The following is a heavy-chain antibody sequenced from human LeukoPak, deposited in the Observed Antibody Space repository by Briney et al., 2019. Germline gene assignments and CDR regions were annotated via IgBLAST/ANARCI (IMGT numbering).Heavy chain of an antibody. Sequence: GGSLRLSCEVSGFTFTDYWMNWVRQAPGKGPEWVASIRQDGSEKTYVDSVKGRFTISRDNTKNPLSLQLNGLRAEDTAVYYCARDGTAAGLYFDLWGQGTLVTVSS. CDR2: IRQDGSEK. V-gene: IGHV3-7*01. CDR1: GFTFTDYW. D-gene: IGHD6-13*01. J-gene: IGHJ4*01. CDR3: ARDGTAAGLYFDL.